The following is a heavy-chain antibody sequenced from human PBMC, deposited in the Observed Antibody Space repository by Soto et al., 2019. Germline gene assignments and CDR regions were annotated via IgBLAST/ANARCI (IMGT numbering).Heavy chain of an antibody. CDR2: ITYNDFT. Sequence: QVQLQESGPGLVKPSETLSLICSVSGVSISSSYWTWFRQPPGKGLEWIGYITYNDFTSYNPSLKSRVTLTLDTSRNQLSLTLTSVTAADTAVYYCARHARYNDYWGQGTLAIVSS. D-gene: IGHD1-20*01. J-gene: IGHJ4*02. CDR1: GVSISSSY. CDR3: ARHARYNDY. V-gene: IGHV4-59*08.